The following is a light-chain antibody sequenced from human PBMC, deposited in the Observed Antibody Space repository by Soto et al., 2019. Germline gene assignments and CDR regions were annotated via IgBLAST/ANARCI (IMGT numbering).Light chain of an antibody. CDR3: QQYYSYPRT. J-gene: IGKJ1*01. V-gene: IGKV1-8*01. CDR2: AAS. Sequence: AIRMTQSPSSFSASTGDRVTITCRASQGISSYLAWYQQKPGKAPKLLIYAASTLQSGVPSRFSGSGSGTDFTLAISCLKSEDFATYYCQQYYSYPRTFCQGTKVEIK. CDR1: QGISSY.